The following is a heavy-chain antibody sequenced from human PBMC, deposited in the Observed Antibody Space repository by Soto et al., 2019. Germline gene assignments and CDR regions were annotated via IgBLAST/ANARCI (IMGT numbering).Heavy chain of an antibody. D-gene: IGHD3-22*01. J-gene: IGHJ5*02. V-gene: IGHV3-74*01. CDR1: GFTFSSYW. CDR3: ARAPGYYDSSGANWFDP. CDR2: INSDGSST. Sequence: LRLSCAASGFTFSSYWMHWVRQAPGKGLVWVSRINSDGSSTSYADSVKGRFTISRDNAKNTLYLQMNSLRAEDTAVYYCARAPGYYDSSGANWFDPWGQGTLVTVSS.